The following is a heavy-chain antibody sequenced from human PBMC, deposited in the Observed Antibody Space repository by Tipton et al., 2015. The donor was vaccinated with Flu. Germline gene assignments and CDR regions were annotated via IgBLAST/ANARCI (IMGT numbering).Heavy chain of an antibody. CDR1: GGSISSYY. CDR2: IYYSGST. Sequence: TLSLTCTVSGGSISSYYWGWIRQPPGKGLEWIGYIYYSGSTNYNPSLKSRVTISVDTSKNQFSLKLSSVTAADTAVYYCARVEVAADAQTWFDPWGQGTLVTVSS. V-gene: IGHV4-59*01. D-gene: IGHD6-13*01. CDR3: ARVEVAADAQTWFDP. J-gene: IGHJ5*02.